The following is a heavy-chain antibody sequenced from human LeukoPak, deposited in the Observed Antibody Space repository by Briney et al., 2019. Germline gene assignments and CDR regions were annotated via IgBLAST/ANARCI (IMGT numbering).Heavy chain of an antibody. J-gene: IGHJ5*02. CDR1: GYTFTGYC. CDR2: INPNSGGT. CDR3: ARPIRGRNWFDP. Sequence: ASVKVSCKASGYTFTGYCMHWVRQAPGQGLEWMGWINPNSGGTNYVQKFQGRVTMTRDTSISTAYMELSRLRSDDTAVYYCARPIRGRNWFDPWGQGTLVTVSS. V-gene: IGHV1-2*02. D-gene: IGHD3-10*01.